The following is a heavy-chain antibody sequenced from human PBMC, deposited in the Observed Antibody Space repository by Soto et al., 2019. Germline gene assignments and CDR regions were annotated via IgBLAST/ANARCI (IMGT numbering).Heavy chain of an antibody. CDR1: GFTFSSYG. CDR2: IWYDGSNK. Sequence: GGSLRLSCAASGFTFSSYGMHWVRQAPGKGLEWVAVIWYDGSNKYYADSVKGRFTISRDNSKNTLYLQMNSLRAEDTAVYYCASIGTSVSDYDILTGPNRHYGMDVWGQGTTVTVSS. V-gene: IGHV3-33*01. D-gene: IGHD3-9*01. CDR3: ASIGTSVSDYDILTGPNRHYGMDV. J-gene: IGHJ6*02.